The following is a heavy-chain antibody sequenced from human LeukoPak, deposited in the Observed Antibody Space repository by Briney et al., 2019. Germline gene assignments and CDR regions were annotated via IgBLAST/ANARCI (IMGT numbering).Heavy chain of an antibody. D-gene: IGHD3-22*01. CDR3: ATPHSDSSGYFDY. Sequence: PGGSLRLPCAASGFTVSSNYMSWVRQAPGKGLEWVSVIYSGGSTYYADSVKGRFTISRDNSKNTLYLQMNSLRAKDTAVYYCATPHSDSSGYFDYWGQGTLVTVSS. CDR1: GFTVSSNY. V-gene: IGHV3-66*02. J-gene: IGHJ4*02. CDR2: IYSGGST.